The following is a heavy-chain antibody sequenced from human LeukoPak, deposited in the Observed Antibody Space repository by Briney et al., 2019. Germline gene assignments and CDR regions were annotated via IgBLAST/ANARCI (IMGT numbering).Heavy chain of an antibody. CDR3: AREWYCSGGSCYSGAPDY. CDR2: ISAHNGNT. J-gene: IGHJ4*02. V-gene: IGHV1-18*01. Sequence: ASVKVSCKASGYIFSNYGISWVRQAPGQGLEWMGWISAHNGNTDYAQRFQGRVTVTTDTSTGTAYMELTSLRSDDTAVYYCAREWYCSGGSCYSGAPDYWGQGTLVTVSS. CDR1: GYIFSNYG. D-gene: IGHD2-15*01.